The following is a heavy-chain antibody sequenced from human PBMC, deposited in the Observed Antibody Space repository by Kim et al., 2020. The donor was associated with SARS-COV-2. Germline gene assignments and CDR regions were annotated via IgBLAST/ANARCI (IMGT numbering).Heavy chain of an antibody. V-gene: IGHV3-30*04. Sequence: GGSLRLSCAASGFTFSSYAMHWVRQAPGKGLEWVAVISYDGSNKYYADSVKGRFTISRDNSKNTLYLQMNSLRAEDTAVYYCASSPDYYDSSGYYYLDYWGQGTLVTVSS. CDR2: ISYDGSNK. CDR3: ASSPDYYDSSGYYYLDY. D-gene: IGHD3-22*01. J-gene: IGHJ4*02. CDR1: GFTFSSYA.